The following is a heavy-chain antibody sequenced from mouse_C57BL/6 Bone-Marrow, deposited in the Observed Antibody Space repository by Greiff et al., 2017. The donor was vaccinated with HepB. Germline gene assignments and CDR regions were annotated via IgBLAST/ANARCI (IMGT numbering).Heavy chain of an antibody. D-gene: IGHD1-1*01. J-gene: IGHJ2*01. CDR3: TTSTVVAHFDY. V-gene: IGHV14-4*01. CDR2: IDPENGDT. Sequence: VQLQQSGAELVRPGASVKLSCTASGFNIKDDYMHWVKQRPEQGLEWIGWIDPENGDTESASKFQGKATITADTSSNTAYLQLSSLTSEDTAVYYCTTSTVVAHFDYWGQGTTLTVSS. CDR1: GFNIKDDY.